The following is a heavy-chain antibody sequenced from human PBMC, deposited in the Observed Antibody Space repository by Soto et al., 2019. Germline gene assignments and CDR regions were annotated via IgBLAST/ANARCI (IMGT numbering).Heavy chain of an antibody. V-gene: IGHV3-23*01. CDR1: GFTFSSYA. CDR3: AKAGGIAVAGSHLDY. CDR2: VSGTGSST. Sequence: EVQLLESGGGLVQPGGSLRLSCAASGFTFSSYAMSWFRQAPGKGREWVSAVSGTGSSTNNADSVKGRFTISRANSKNTLYLQMNSLRAGDTAVYYCAKAGGIAVAGSHLDYWGQGTLVTVSS. J-gene: IGHJ4*02. D-gene: IGHD6-19*01.